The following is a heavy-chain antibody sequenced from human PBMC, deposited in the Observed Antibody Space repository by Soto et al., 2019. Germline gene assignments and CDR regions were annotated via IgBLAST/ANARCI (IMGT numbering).Heavy chain of an antibody. J-gene: IGHJ3*02. V-gene: IGHV5-51*01. CDR2: IFPGDSDT. D-gene: IGHD6-13*01. CDR3: AAGYTPGPEAFDS. CDR1: GYNFANYW. Sequence: GESLKISCKGSGYNFANYWIGWVRQMPGKGLEWMGMIFPGDSDTKNSPSLQGQITMSVDKSDSSAYLQWRSLKASDTAMYYCAAGYTPGPEAFDSWGQGTMVTVSS.